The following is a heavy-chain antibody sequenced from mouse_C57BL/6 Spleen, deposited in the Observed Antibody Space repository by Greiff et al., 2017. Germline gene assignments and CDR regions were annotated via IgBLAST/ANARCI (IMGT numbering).Heavy chain of an antibody. Sequence: VQLQQPGAELVRPGSSVKLSCKASGYTFTSYWMHWVKQRPVQGLEWIGNIDPSDSDTHYNQKFKDKATLTVDKSSSTAYMQRSSLTSEDSAVYYCASCGTGTGYYALDYWGQGTSVTVSS. V-gene: IGHV1-52*01. CDR1: GYTFTSYW. CDR3: ASCGTGTGYYALDY. J-gene: IGHJ4*01. CDR2: IDPSDSDT. D-gene: IGHD4-1*01.